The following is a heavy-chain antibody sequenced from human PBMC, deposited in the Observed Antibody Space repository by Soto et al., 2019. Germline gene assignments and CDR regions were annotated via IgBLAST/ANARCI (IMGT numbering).Heavy chain of an antibody. V-gene: IGHV3-21*01. CDR3: ARVTGTVS. CDR2: ISSSSSYI. Sequence: EVQLVESGGGLVKPGVSLRLSCAASGFTFSSYSMNWVRQAPGKGLEWVSAISSSSSYIYYADSVKGRFTISRDNSKNSLYLQMSSLRAEDTAVYYCARVTGTVSWGQGTLVTVSS. CDR1: GFTFSSYS. J-gene: IGHJ4*02.